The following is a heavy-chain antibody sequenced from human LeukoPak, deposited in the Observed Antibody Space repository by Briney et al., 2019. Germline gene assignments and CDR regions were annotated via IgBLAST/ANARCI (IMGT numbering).Heavy chain of an antibody. CDR2: ISSSGSTI. V-gene: IGHV3-48*03. CDR1: GFTFSSYE. D-gene: IGHD6-19*01. Sequence: GGSLRLSCAASGFTFSSYEMNWVRQAPGKGLEWVSYISSSGSTIYYADSVKGRFTISRDNAKNSLYLQMNSLRAEDTAVYYCARAVGGWSSLDYWGQGTLVTVSS. J-gene: IGHJ4*02. CDR3: ARAVGGWSSLDY.